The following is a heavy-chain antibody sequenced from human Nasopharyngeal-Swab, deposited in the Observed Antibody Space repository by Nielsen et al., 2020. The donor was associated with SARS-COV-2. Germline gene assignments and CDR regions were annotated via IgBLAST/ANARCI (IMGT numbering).Heavy chain of an antibody. D-gene: IGHD4-17*01. J-gene: IGHJ6*02. CDR2: ISGSGGST. Sequence: GESLKISCAASGFTFSTYAMSWVRQAPGKGLEWVSVISGSGGSTYYADSVKGRFTISRDNSKNMLFLQMNSLRAEDTAVYYCARDQTTVTTFYGMDVWGQGTTVTVSS. CDR1: GFTFSTYA. CDR3: ARDQTTVTTFYGMDV. V-gene: IGHV3-23*01.